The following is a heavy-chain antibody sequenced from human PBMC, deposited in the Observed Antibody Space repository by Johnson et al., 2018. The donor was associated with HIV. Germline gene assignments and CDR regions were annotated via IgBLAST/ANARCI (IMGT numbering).Heavy chain of an antibody. J-gene: IGHJ3*02. CDR2: ISYDGSNK. D-gene: IGHD1-26*01. CDR1: GFTFSSYA. CDR3: ARDGGSTRGDAFDI. Sequence: QVQLVESGGALVQPGGSLRLSCAASGFTFSSYAMHWVRQAPGKGLEWVAVISYDGSNKYYADSVKGRFTISRDNSKNTLYLQMNSLRAEDTAVYYCARDGGSTRGDAFDIWGQGTMVTVSS. V-gene: IGHV3-30*04.